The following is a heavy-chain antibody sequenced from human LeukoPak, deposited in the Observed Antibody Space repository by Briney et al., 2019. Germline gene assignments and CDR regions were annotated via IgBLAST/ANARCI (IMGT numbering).Heavy chain of an antibody. Sequence: SETLSLTCTVSGGSISSYYWSWIRQPAGKGLEWIGRIYTSGSTNYNPSLKSRVTMSVDTPKNQFSLKLSSVTAADTAVYYCARDDYGGSPYYCYYMDVWGKGTTVTVSS. CDR1: GGSISSYY. CDR3: ARDDYGGSPYYCYYMDV. J-gene: IGHJ6*03. D-gene: IGHD4-23*01. V-gene: IGHV4-4*07. CDR2: IYTSGST.